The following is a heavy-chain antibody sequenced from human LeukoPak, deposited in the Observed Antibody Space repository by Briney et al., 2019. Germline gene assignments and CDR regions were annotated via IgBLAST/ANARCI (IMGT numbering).Heavy chain of an antibody. D-gene: IGHD3-10*01. V-gene: IGHV4-34*01. Sequence: PSETLSLTCAVYGGSFSDYNWTWIRQPPGKGLEWIGEIGHNGTTNYNSSLKGRVTISLDTSKNQFSLKLTSVTAADTAVYYCAGDYGSGSYRFDYWGQGTLVTVSS. CDR3: AGDYGSGSYRFDY. J-gene: IGHJ4*02. CDR2: IGHNGTT. CDR1: GGSFSDYN.